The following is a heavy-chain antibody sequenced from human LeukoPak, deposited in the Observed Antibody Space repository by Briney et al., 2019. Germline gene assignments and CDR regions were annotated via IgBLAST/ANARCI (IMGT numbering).Heavy chain of an antibody. D-gene: IGHD5-18*01. V-gene: IGHV1-8*01. Sequence: ASVKVSCKASGYTFTSYDINWVRQATGQGLEWMGWMNPNSGITDDAQKFQGRVTMTRDTSISTAYMELSSLRSDDTAVYYCARSYTYGHFDYWGQGTLVTVSS. J-gene: IGHJ4*02. CDR1: GYTFTSYD. CDR2: MNPNSGIT. CDR3: ARSYTYGHFDY.